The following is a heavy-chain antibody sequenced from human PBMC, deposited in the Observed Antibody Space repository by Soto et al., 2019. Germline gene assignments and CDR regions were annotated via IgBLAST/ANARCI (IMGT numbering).Heavy chain of an antibody. CDR1: GFTFNTYS. J-gene: IGHJ4*02. CDR2: IWYDGTQK. Sequence: QVQLEESGGDVFQPWRSLRLSCEASGFTFNTYSMHWVRQPPGKGLELLAAIWYDGTQKYYADSVTGRFISSRDNSKKTLYLEINSLRAEDTAVYDCARAGGTTVTGLWHFDSCGQGTLVTVSS. D-gene: IGHD4-17*01. V-gene: IGHV3-33*01. CDR3: ARAGGTTVTGLWHFDS.